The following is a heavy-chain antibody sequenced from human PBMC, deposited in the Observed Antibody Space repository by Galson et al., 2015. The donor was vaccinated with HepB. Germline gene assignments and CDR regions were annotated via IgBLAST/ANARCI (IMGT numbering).Heavy chain of an antibody. CDR1: GYTLTELF. V-gene: IGHV1-24*01. D-gene: IGHD3-10*01. CDR3: ATSSVYYYGSGDY. Sequence: SVKVSCKVSGYTLTELFMHWVRQAPGKGLEWMGGFDPEDGETIYAQKFQGRVTMTEDTSTDTAYMELSSLRSEDTAVYYCATSSVYYYGSGDYWGQGTLVTVSS. J-gene: IGHJ4*02. CDR2: FDPEDGET.